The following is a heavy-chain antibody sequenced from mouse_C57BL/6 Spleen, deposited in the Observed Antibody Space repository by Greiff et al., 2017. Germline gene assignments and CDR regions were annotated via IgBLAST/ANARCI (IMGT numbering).Heavy chain of an antibody. J-gene: IGHJ4*01. CDR1: GYTFTDYE. CDR3: TRGGGNRYAMDY. CDR2: IDPETGGT. V-gene: IGHV1-15*01. Sequence: QVQLKESGAELVRPGASVTLSCKASGYTFTDYEMHWVKQTPVHGLEWIGAIDPETGGTAYNQKFKGKAILTADKSSSTAYMELRSLTSEDSAVYYCTRGGGNRYAMDYLGQGTSVTVSS. D-gene: IGHD1-1*02.